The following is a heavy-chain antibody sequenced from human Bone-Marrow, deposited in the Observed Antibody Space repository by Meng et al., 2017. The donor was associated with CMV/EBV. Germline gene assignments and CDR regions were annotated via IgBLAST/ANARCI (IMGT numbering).Heavy chain of an antibody. Sequence: ASVKVSCKTSGYTFTSYAMYWVRQAPGQRLEWMGWSNAGNGNTKYSQEFQGRVTITRDTSASTAYMELSSLRSEDTAVYYCARGAGGGNLSYYYYGMDVWGQGTTVTVSS. V-gene: IGHV1-3*02. CDR1: GYTFTSYA. D-gene: IGHD4-23*01. CDR2: SNAGNGNT. J-gene: IGHJ6*02. CDR3: ARGAGGGNLSYYYYGMDV.